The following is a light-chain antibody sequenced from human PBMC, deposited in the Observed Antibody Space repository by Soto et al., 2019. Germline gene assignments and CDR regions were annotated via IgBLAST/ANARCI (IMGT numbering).Light chain of an antibody. CDR2: GAS. Sequence: EIVLTQSPGTLSLSPEERATLSCRASQSVSSSYLAWYQQKPGQAPRLLIYGASSRATGIPDRFSGSGSGTDFTLTISRLEPEDFAVYYCQQYGSSPLGQGTRLEIK. V-gene: IGKV3-20*01. CDR3: QQYGSSP. CDR1: QSVSSSY. J-gene: IGKJ5*01.